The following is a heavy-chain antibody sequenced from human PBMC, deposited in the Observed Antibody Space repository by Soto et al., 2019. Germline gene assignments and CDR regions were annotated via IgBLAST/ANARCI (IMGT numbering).Heavy chain of an antibody. V-gene: IGHV1-18*01. D-gene: IGHD6-6*01. J-gene: IGHJ4*02. CDR3: ARIGVDLYSSSVYFDY. CDR2: ISAYNGNT. Sequence: GASVKVSCKASGYTFTSYGISWVRQAPGQGLEWMGWISAYNGNTNYAQKLQGRVTMTTDTSTSTAYMELRSLRSDDTAVYYCARIGVDLYSSSVYFDYWGQGTLVTVSS. CDR1: GYTFTSYG.